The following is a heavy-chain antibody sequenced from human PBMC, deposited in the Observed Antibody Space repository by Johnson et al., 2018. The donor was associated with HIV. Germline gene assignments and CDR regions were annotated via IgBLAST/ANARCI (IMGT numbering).Heavy chain of an antibody. CDR2: ISGSGGST. J-gene: IGHJ3*02. V-gene: IGHV3-23*04. CDR1: GFTFSSYA. Sequence: VQLVESGGGLVQPGWSLRLSCAASGFTFSSYAMSWVRQAPGKGLEWVSAISGSGGSTYYADSVKGRFTISRDNAKNSLYLQMNSLRAEETAVYDCARVTEGHSYDLGVDAFDIWGQGTMVTVSS. D-gene: IGHD5-18*01. CDR3: ARVTEGHSYDLGVDAFDI.